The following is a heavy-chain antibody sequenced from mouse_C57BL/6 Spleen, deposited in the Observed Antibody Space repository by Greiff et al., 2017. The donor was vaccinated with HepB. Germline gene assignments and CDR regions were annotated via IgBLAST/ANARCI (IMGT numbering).Heavy chain of an antibody. Sequence: QVQLQQPGAEPVKPGASVKLSCKASGYTFTSYWMHWVKQRPGQGLEWIGMIHPNSGSTKYNEKFKSKATLTVDKSSSTANMQLSSLTSEDSAVYYCARNYCMDYWGQGTSVTVSS. CDR3: ARNYCMDY. D-gene: IGHD2-1*01. CDR2: IHPNSGST. J-gene: IGHJ4*01. V-gene: IGHV1-64*01. CDR1: GYTFTSYW.